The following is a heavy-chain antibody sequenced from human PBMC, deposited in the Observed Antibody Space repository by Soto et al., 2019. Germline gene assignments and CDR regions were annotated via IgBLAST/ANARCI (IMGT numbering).Heavy chain of an antibody. Sequence: GESLKISCKGSGYSFTSYWIGWVRQMPGKGLEWMGIIYPGDSDTRYSPSFQGQVTISADNSENTVYLQMNSLRVEDTAVYYCATEMGATQGPFDNWGQGTLVTVSS. CDR1: GYSFTSYW. J-gene: IGHJ4*02. V-gene: IGHV5-51*01. CDR3: ATEMGATQGPFDN. CDR2: IYPGDSDT. D-gene: IGHD1-26*01.